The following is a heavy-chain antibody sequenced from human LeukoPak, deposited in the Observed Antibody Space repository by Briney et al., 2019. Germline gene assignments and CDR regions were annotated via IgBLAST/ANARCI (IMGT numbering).Heavy chain of an antibody. V-gene: IGHV4-59*12. Sequence: SETLSLTCTVSGGSISSYYWSWIRQPPGKGLEWIGYIYYSGSTNYNPSLKSRVTISVDMSKNQFSLKLSSVTAADTAVYHCARPYCGGGSCYLVYWGQGTLVTVSS. D-gene: IGHD2-15*01. CDR2: IYYSGST. J-gene: IGHJ4*02. CDR3: ARPYCGGGSCYLVY. CDR1: GGSISSYY.